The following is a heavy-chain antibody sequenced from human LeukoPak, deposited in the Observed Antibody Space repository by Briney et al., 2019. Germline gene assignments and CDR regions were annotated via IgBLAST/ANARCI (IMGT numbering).Heavy chain of an antibody. Sequence: PSETLSLTCAVYGGSFSGYYWSWIRQPPGKGLEWIGSIYYSGSTYYNPSLKSRVTISVDTSKNQFSLKLSSVTAADTAVYYCAREGGYSSGWFDYWGQGTLVTVSS. CDR3: AREGGYSSGWFDY. CDR2: IYYSGST. J-gene: IGHJ5*01. CDR1: GGSFSGYY. D-gene: IGHD6-19*01. V-gene: IGHV4-34*01.